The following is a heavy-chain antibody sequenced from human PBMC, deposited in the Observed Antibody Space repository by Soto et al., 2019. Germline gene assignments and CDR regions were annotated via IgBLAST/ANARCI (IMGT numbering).Heavy chain of an antibody. J-gene: IGHJ4*02. D-gene: IGHD5-12*01. CDR3: ARDGRSLLQFSFDY. Sequence: PGGSLRLSCAACGFTFSSYSMNWVRQAPWKGLEWVSSISSSSTYIYYADSVKGRFTISRDKAKNSLYLQMNSLRAEDTAVYYCARDGRSLLQFSFDYWGQRTLVTVSS. V-gene: IGHV3-21*01. CDR2: ISSSSTYI. CDR1: GFTFSSYS.